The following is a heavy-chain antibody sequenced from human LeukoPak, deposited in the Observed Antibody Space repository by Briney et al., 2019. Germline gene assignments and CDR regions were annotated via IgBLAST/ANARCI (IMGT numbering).Heavy chain of an antibody. V-gene: IGHV3-23*01. Sequence: QPGGSLRLSCAASGFTFSSNAMSWVRKAPGKGLEWVSVISVSGSRAYYADFVKGRFTVSRDNSKNTVLLQMNSLRVEDTAVYYCTKDHDGMHAWGQGTTVTVSS. CDR1: GFTFSSNA. CDR3: TKDHDGMHA. CDR2: ISVSGSRA. J-gene: IGHJ6*02.